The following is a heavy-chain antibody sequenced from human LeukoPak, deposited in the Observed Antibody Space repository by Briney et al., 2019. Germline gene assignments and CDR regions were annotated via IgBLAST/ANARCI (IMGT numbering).Heavy chain of an antibody. CDR2: IHYSGNT. V-gene: IGHV4-59*01. CDR1: VGSMSNYY. Sequence: SETLSLTCTVSVGSMSNYYWRWIRQPQGKGLEWIGYIHYSGNTNYNPSLKSRVTISVDTSKNQFSLKLSSVTAADTAVYYCARYQLLSPYYFDFWGQGTLVTVSS. D-gene: IGHD2-2*01. J-gene: IGHJ4*02. CDR3: ARYQLLSPYYFDF.